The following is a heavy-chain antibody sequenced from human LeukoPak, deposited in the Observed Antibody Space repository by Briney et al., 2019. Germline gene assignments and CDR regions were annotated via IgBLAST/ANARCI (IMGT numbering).Heavy chain of an antibody. Sequence: ASVKVSCKASGYTFTSYYMHWVRQAPGQGLEWMGIINPSGGSTNYAQKFQGRVTMTRDMSTSTVYMELSSLRSEGTAVYYCARGAVLRFLEWLLYAPGYYYMDVWGKGTTVTVSS. J-gene: IGHJ6*03. CDR3: ARGAVLRFLEWLLYAPGYYYMDV. CDR1: GYTFTSYY. V-gene: IGHV1-46*01. CDR2: INPSGGST. D-gene: IGHD3-3*01.